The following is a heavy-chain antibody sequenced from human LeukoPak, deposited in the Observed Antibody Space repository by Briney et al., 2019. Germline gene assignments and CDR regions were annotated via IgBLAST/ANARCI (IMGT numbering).Heavy chain of an antibody. CDR1: GYSFTSYW. D-gene: IGHD6-13*01. J-gene: IGHJ4*02. CDR2: IDPSDSYT. CDR3: ACATDIASSGTDY. Sequence: PGGSLRLSCKGSGYSFTSYWITWVRQMPGKGLEWMGRIDPSDSYTTYSPSFQGHVTISADKSISTPYLQWNNLKASDTALYYCACATDIASSGTDYWGQGTLVTVSS. V-gene: IGHV5-10-1*01.